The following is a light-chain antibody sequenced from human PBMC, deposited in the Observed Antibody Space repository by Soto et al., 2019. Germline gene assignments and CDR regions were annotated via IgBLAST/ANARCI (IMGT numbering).Light chain of an antibody. CDR1: QSVSVN. CDR3: QQYGSSGT. Sequence: EVVLTQSPAILSLSPGERATLSCRASQSVSVNLGWYQQKPGQAPRPLIYSASDRAPGIPARFSGSGSGTDFTLTISRLEPEDFAVYYCQQYGSSGTFGQGTKVDIK. J-gene: IGKJ1*01. V-gene: IGKV3-20*01. CDR2: SAS.